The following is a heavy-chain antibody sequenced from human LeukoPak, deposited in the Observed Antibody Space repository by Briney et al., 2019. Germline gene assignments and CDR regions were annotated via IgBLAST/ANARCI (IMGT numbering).Heavy chain of an antibody. CDR1: GFTFSSYA. Sequence: GGSLGLSCAASGFTFSSYAMHWVRQAPGKGLEWVAVISYDGSNKYYADSVKGRFTISRDNSKNTLYLQMNSLRAEDTAVYYCARKSYLERPRAFDIWGQGTMVTVSS. CDR3: ARKSYLERPRAFDI. J-gene: IGHJ3*02. CDR2: ISYDGSNK. V-gene: IGHV3-30-3*01. D-gene: IGHD1-1*01.